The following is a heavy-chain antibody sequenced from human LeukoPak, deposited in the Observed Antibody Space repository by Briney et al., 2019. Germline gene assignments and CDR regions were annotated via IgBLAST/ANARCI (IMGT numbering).Heavy chain of an antibody. J-gene: IGHJ4*02. Sequence: GGSLRLSCAASGFTFSDYYMSWIRQAPGKGLEWVSYISSSSSSMYYADSVKGRFTISRDNARSSLYLQMNSLRAEDTAVYYCARQNGAGYYYCFDSWGQGTLVTVSS. V-gene: IGHV3-11*04. CDR3: ARQNGAGYYYCFDS. CDR1: GFTFSDYY. D-gene: IGHD3-22*01. CDR2: ISSSSSSM.